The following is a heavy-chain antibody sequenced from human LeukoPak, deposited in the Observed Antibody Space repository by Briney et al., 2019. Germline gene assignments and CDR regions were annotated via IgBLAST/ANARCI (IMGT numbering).Heavy chain of an antibody. CDR2: MNPNSGNT. D-gene: IGHD6-13*01. V-gene: IGHV1-8*01. CDR3: ASNAGGYSSSWYIFGPTSRDWFDP. CDR1: GYTFTSYA. Sequence: ASLKVSCKASGYTFTSYAMNWVRQAPGQGLEWVGWMNPNSGNTVYAQKFQGRVTMTRNNSISTPYLQLTSLRHEDTAVYYCASNAGGYSSSWYIFGPTSRDWFDPWGQGTLVTVSS. J-gene: IGHJ5*02.